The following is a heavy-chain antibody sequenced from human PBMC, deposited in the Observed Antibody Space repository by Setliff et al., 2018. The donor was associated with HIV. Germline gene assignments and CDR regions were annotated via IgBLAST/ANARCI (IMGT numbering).Heavy chain of an antibody. V-gene: IGHV5-51*01. Sequence: PGESLKISCQGYRYSFTSYWIGWVRQMPGKGLEWMGIIYPGDSDTRYSPSFQGQVTISADKSISTAYLQWSTLKASDTAMYYCARSRRDGYNLEAFDIWGQWTMVTVSS. CDR1: RYSFTSYW. J-gene: IGHJ3*02. D-gene: IGHD5-12*01. CDR2: IYPGDSDT. CDR3: ARSRRDGYNLEAFDI.